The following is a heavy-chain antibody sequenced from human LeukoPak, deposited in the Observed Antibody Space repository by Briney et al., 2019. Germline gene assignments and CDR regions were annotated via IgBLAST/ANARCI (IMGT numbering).Heavy chain of an antibody. J-gene: IGHJ4*02. Sequence: GESLQISCQGSGYSFTSYWIGWVRQAPGQGLEWMGWISAYNGNTNYAQKLQGRVTMTTDTSTSTAYMELRSLRSDDTAVYYCARALLRDDFYDYWGQGTLVTVSS. CDR2: ISAYNGNT. V-gene: IGHV1-18*04. CDR3: ARALLRDDFYDY. CDR1: GYSFTSYW. D-gene: IGHD3-3*01.